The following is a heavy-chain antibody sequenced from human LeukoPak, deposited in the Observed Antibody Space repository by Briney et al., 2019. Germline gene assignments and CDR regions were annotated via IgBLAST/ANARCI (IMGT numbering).Heavy chain of an antibody. CDR3: ARGVLDKAMVTDLYFDY. D-gene: IGHD5-18*01. CDR1: GYSFSTYW. CDR2: IYPGDSDT. V-gene: IGHV5-51*01. J-gene: IGHJ4*02. Sequence: HGESLKISCKGSGYSFSTYWIAWVRQMPGKGLEWMGIIYPGDSDTRYSPSFQGQVTISADKSISTAYLQWSSLKASDTAMYYCARGVLDKAMVTDLYFDYWGQGTLVTVSS.